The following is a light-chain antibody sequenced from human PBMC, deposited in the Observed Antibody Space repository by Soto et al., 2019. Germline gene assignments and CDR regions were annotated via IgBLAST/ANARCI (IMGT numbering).Light chain of an antibody. CDR3: CSYVGATTDV. J-gene: IGLJ1*01. CDR2: EGI. V-gene: IGLV2-23*01. Sequence: QSALTQPASVSGSPGQSITISCIGTSSDVGNYELVSWYQQLPGKAPKVIIYEGIKRPSGVSNRFSGSNSGSTASLTISGLQAEDEADYYCCSYVGATTDVFGTGTKLTVL. CDR1: SSDVGNYEL.